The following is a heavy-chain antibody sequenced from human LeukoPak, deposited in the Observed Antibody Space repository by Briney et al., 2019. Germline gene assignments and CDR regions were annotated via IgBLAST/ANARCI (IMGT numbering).Heavy chain of an antibody. Sequence: PGGSLRLSCAASGFTFSSYAMHWVRQAPGKGLEWVAVISYDGSNKYYADSVKGRFTISRDNAKNSLYLQMNSLRAEDAAVYYCARGIEAAGICFDYWGQGILVTVSS. V-gene: IGHV3-30-3*01. D-gene: IGHD6-13*01. CDR2: ISYDGSNK. CDR1: GFTFSSYA. CDR3: ARGIEAAGICFDY. J-gene: IGHJ4*02.